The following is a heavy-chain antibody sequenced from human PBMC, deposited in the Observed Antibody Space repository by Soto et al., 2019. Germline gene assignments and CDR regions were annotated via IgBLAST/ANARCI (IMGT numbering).Heavy chain of an antibody. V-gene: IGHV1-24*01. CDR1: GYTLTELS. Sequence: QVQLVQSGAEVKKPGASVKVSCKVSGYTLTELSMHWVRQAPGKGLEWMGGFDPEDGETIYAQKFQGRVTMNEDTSTDTDYMELSSLRSEDTAVYYCATDRDFGDIYIVGATNAFDIWGQGTMVTVSS. CDR2: FDPEDGET. CDR3: ATDRDFGDIYIVGATNAFDI. D-gene: IGHD1-26*01. J-gene: IGHJ3*02.